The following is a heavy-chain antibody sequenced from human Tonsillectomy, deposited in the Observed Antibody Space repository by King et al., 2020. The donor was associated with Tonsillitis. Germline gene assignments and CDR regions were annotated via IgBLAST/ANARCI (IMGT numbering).Heavy chain of an antibody. D-gene: IGHD1-1*01. CDR3: ARQNWNDPYHY. J-gene: IGHJ4*02. V-gene: IGHV4-34*01. CDR1: GGSFSGYY. Sequence: VQLPQWGAGLLKPSETLSLTCIVYGGSFSGYYWSWIRQPPGKGLEWIGEINHSGSTNYNPSLKSRVTISVDTSKNQFSLKLSSVTAADTAVYYCARQNWNDPYHYWGQGTLVTVSS. CDR2: INHSGST.